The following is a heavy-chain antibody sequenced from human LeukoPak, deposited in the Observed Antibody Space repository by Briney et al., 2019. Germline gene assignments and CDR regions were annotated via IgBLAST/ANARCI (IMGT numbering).Heavy chain of an antibody. CDR3: ARDGGLDY. D-gene: IGHD3-16*01. CDR1: GFTFSAYS. V-gene: IGHV3-21*01. Sequence: GGSLRLSCAASGFTFSAYSMNWVRQAPGKGLEWVSSISRDSNYIYYADSVKGRFTVSRDNAKNSLYLQMNSLRAEDTAVYYCARDGGLDYWGQGTLVTVSS. J-gene: IGHJ4*02. CDR2: ISRDSNYI.